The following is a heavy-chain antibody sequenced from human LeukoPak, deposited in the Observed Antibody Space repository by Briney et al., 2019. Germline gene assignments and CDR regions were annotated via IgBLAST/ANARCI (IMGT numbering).Heavy chain of an antibody. CDR1: GYTFTSYA. J-gene: IGHJ4*02. V-gene: IGHV7-4-1*02. Sequence: ASVKVSCKASGYTFTSYALNWVRQAPGQGLEWMGWINTNTENPTYAQGFTGRFVFSLDTSVSTAYLQISSLKAEDTAVYYCARVVRGSSGYRYYFDYWGQGTQVTVSS. CDR2: INTNTENP. CDR3: ARVVRGSSGYRYYFDY. D-gene: IGHD3-22*01.